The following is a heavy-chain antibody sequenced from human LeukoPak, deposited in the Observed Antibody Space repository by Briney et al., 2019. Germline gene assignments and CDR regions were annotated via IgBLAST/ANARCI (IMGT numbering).Heavy chain of an antibody. Sequence: PGGSLRLSCAASGFTFSSYSMNWVRQAPGKGLEWVSSISSSSSYIYYADSVKGRFTISRDNAKNSLYLQMNSPRAEDTAVYYCARDRDDYPYYWGQGTLVTVSS. J-gene: IGHJ4*02. CDR2: ISSSSSYI. CDR1: GFTFSSYS. V-gene: IGHV3-21*01. D-gene: IGHD4-11*01. CDR3: ARDRDDYPYY.